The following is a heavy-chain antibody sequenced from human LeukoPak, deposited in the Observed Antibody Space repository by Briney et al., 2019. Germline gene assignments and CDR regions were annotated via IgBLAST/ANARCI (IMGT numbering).Heavy chain of an antibody. J-gene: IGHJ4*02. CDR1: GFTFRNYA. Sequence: GGSLRLSCAASGFTFRNYAMGWVRQAPGKGLVCVSVISSADCDNTYYADSVKGRFSISRDNSNYTLHLQMNSLRAEDTAVFYCAKFKGHYYYDSSGYCDKWGQGTLVTVSS. D-gene: IGHD3-22*01. V-gene: IGHV3-23*01. CDR3: AKFKGHYYYDSSGYCDK. CDR2: ISSADCDNT.